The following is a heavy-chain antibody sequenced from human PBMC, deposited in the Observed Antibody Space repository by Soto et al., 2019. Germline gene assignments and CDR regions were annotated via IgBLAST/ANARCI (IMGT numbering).Heavy chain of an antibody. J-gene: IGHJ6*02. CDR2: IYYSGST. CDR1: GGSISSYY. V-gene: IGHV4-59*01. Sequence: PSETLSLTCTVSGGSISSYYWSWIRQPPGKGLEWIGYIYYSGSTNYNPSLKSRVTISVDTSKNQFSLKLSSVTAADTAVYYCARGPSLEYYYYGMDVWGQVTTVTVSS. D-gene: IGHD3-3*01. CDR3: ARGPSLEYYYYGMDV.